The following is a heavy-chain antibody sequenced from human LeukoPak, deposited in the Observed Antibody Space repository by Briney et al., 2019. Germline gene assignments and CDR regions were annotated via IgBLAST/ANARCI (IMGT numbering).Heavy chain of an antibody. Sequence: GASVKVSCKASGYTFTGYYMHWVRQAPGQGLEWMGWINPNSGGTNYAQKFQGRVTMTRDTSISTAYMELSRLRSDDTAVYYCATALGYYDISGYYYGWGQGTLLTVSS. CDR2: INPNSGGT. J-gene: IGHJ4*02. D-gene: IGHD3-22*01. CDR1: GYTFTGYY. V-gene: IGHV1-2*02. CDR3: ATALGYYDISGYYYG.